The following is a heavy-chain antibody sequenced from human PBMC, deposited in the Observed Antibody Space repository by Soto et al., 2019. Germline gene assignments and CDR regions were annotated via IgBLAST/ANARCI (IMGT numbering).Heavy chain of an antibody. V-gene: IGHV3-23*01. D-gene: IGHD1-26*01. CDR3: ARRVSGSYYDC. CDR1: GFTFSSYA. CDR2: ISGSGDST. Sequence: EVQLLESGGGLVQPGGSLRLSCAASGFTFSSYAMRWVRQAPGKGLEWVSAISGSGDSTYYADSVKGRFTISRDNSKNTRYLQMDSLRVEDSAVYYGARRVSGSYYDCWGQGPLVTVSS. J-gene: IGHJ4*02.